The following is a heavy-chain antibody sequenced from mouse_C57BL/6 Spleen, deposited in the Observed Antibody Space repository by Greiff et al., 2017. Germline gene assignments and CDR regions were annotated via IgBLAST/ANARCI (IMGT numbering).Heavy chain of an antibody. CDR3: ARDLYYGSSYGYFDY. J-gene: IGHJ2*01. CDR2: ISYDGSN. D-gene: IGHD1-1*01. Sequence: EVKLMESGPGLVKPSQSLSLTCSVTGYSITSGYYWNWIRQFPGNKLEWMGYISYDGSNNYNPSLKNRISITRDTSKNQFFLKLNSVTTEDTATYYCARDLYYGSSYGYFDYWGQGTTLTVSS. V-gene: IGHV3-6*01. CDR1: GYSITSGYY.